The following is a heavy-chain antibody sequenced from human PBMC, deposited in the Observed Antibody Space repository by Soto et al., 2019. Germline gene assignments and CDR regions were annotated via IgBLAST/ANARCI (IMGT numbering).Heavy chain of an antibody. D-gene: IGHD6-13*01. CDR3: ARDRLGWTQQMVAGTYYYYGMDV. V-gene: IGHV1-69*13. Sequence: SVRVSCKASGGTFSSYAISWVRQAPGQGLEWMGGIIPIFGTANYAQKFQGRVTITADESTSTAYMELSSLRSEDTAVYYCARDRLGWTQQMVAGTYYYYGMDVWGQGTTVTVSS. J-gene: IGHJ6*02. CDR2: IIPIFGTA. CDR1: GGTFSSYA.